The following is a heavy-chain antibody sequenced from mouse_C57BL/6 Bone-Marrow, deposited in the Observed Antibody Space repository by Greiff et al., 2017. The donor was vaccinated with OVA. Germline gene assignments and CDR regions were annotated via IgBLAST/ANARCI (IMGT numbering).Heavy chain of an antibody. V-gene: IGHV1-53*01. CDR2: INPSNGGT. CDR3: ARERVWAWGAY. J-gene: IGHJ3*01. D-gene: IGHD2-10*02. Sequence: QVQLQQPGTELVKPGASVKLSCKASGYTFTSYWMHWVKQRPGQGLEWIGNINPSNGGTNYNEKFKSKATLTVDKSSSTAYMQLSSLPSDDAAVYYCARERVWAWGAYWGQGTLVTVSA. CDR1: GYTFTSYW.